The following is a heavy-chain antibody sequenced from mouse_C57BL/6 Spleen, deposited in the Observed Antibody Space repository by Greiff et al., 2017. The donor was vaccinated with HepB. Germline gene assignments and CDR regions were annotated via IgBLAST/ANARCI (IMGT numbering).Heavy chain of an antibody. V-gene: IGHV1-50*01. Sequence: VQLQQPGAELVKPGASVKLSCKASGYTFTSYWMQWVKQRPGQGLEWIGEIDPSDSYTNYNQKFKGKATLTVDTSSSTAYMQLSSLTSEDSAVYYCARDYRMDYWGQGTSVTVSS. CDR3: ARDYRMDY. D-gene: IGHD2-14*01. CDR2: IDPSDSYT. J-gene: IGHJ4*01. CDR1: GYTFTSYW.